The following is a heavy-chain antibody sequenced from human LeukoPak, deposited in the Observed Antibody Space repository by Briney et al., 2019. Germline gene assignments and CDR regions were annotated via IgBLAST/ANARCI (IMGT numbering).Heavy chain of an antibody. Sequence: GGSLRLSRAASGFTFSSYAMSWVRQAPGKGLEWVSAISGSGGSTYYADSVKGRFTISRDNSKNTLYLHVNSLRAEDTAVYYCAKWGTVTTPDYWGQGTLVTVSS. D-gene: IGHD4-17*01. CDR3: AKWGTVTTPDY. CDR1: GFTFSSYA. CDR2: ISGSGGST. J-gene: IGHJ4*02. V-gene: IGHV3-23*01.